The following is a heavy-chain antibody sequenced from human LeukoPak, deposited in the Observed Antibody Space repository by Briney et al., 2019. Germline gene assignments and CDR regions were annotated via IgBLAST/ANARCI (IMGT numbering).Heavy chain of an antibody. V-gene: IGHV1-2*02. CDR2: INPNSGGT. D-gene: IGHD3-10*01. CDR1: GYTFTGYY. CDR3: ARDGSGNYYRGDFDF. Sequence: ASVKVSCKASGYTFTGYYIHWVRQAPGQGLEWMGWINPNSGGTNYAQKFQGRVTMTRDTSISTAYTELSRLRSDDTAVYFCARDGSGNYYRGDFDFWGQGTLVTVSS. J-gene: IGHJ4*02.